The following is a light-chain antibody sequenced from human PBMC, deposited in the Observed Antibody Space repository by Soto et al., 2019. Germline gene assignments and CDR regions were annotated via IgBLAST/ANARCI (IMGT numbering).Light chain of an antibody. Sequence: IVMTQSPATLSVSPGEGVTLSCRASENVGTNLAWYQQKPGQAPRLLIYGSSTRATGIPATFSGSWSGTEFTLTISSLQSEDSAIYYCQQYNNWGLSFGGGTKVEIK. CDR3: QQYNNWGLS. J-gene: IGKJ4*01. CDR1: ENVGTN. CDR2: GSS. V-gene: IGKV3D-15*01.